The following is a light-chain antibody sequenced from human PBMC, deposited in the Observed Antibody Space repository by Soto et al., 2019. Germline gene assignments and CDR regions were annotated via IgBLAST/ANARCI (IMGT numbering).Light chain of an antibody. CDR1: TSNIGSNY. CDR2: RND. V-gene: IGLV1-47*01. CDR3: AAWDDSLSAVV. Sequence: QLVLTQPPSASGTPGQTVSISCSGSTSNIGSNYVYWYQQLPGTAPKLLIFRNDQRPSGVPDRFSGSKSGTSASLVISGLQSEDEADYCCAAWDDSLSAVVFGGGTKLTVL. J-gene: IGLJ2*01.